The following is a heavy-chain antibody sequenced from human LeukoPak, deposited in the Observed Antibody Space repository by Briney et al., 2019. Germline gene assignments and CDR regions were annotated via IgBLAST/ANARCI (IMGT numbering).Heavy chain of an antibody. CDR1: GFIFSDYN. CDR3: ARGTEMATMGSWFDP. J-gene: IGHJ5*02. V-gene: IGHV3-21*01. CDR2: ISSTSSYI. D-gene: IGHD5-24*01. Sequence: GSLRLSFAASGFIFSDYNINWVRPAPGKGLEWVSSISSTSSYIYYTDSLKGRFTISRDNAKNSLYLQMNSLRAEDTAVYYCARGTEMATMGSWFDPWGQGTLVTVSS.